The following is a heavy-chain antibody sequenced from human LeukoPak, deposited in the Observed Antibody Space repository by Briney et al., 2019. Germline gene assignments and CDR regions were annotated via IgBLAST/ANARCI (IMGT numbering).Heavy chain of an antibody. Sequence: PGGSLRLSCAASGFTFSSYSMSWVRQAPGKGLEWVSAIRGSGGSTYYADSVKGRFTISRDNSKNTLYLQMNSLRAEDTAVYYCAKALYYDSSGYYYSYYYYYGMDVWGQGTTVTVSS. V-gene: IGHV3-23*01. J-gene: IGHJ6*02. CDR2: IRGSGGST. D-gene: IGHD3-22*01. CDR1: GFTFSSYS. CDR3: AKALYYDSSGYYYSYYYYYGMDV.